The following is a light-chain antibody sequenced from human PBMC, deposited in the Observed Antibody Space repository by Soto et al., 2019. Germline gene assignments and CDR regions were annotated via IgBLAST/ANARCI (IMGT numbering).Light chain of an antibody. J-gene: IGKJ5*01. Sequence: ERVMTQSPATLSISPEERATLFCRASESIGNNLAWYQQKPGQVPRLLMYGASTRATGIPARFSGSGSGTEFTLTISNLQSEDFAVYYCQQYNTWPPITVGQGTRLEIK. V-gene: IGKV3-15*01. CDR2: GAS. CDR3: QQYNTWPPIT. CDR1: ESIGNN.